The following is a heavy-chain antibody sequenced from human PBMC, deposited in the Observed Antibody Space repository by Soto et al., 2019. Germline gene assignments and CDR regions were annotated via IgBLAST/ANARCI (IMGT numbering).Heavy chain of an antibody. CDR2: IIPIFGTA. V-gene: IGHV1-69*13. J-gene: IGHJ4*02. D-gene: IGHD3-22*01. CDR3: ATQNYDSSGYFDY. CDR1: GGTFSSYD. Sequence: GASVKVSCKASGGTFSSYDISWVRQAPGQGLEWMGGIIPIFGTANYAQKFQGRVTITADESTSTAYMELSSLRSEDTAVYYCATQNYDSSGYFDYWGQGTLVTVSS.